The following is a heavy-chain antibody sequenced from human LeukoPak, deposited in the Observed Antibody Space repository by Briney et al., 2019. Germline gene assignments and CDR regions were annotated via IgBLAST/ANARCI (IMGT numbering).Heavy chain of an antibody. J-gene: IGHJ4*02. V-gene: IGHV4-39*01. CDR1: GGSISSYY. D-gene: IGHD1-14*01. CDR2: IYYSGNT. Sequence: SETPSLTCTVSGGSISSYYWSWIRQPPGKGLEWIGSIYYSGNTYYNPSLKSRVTISVDTSKNQFSLKLSSVTAADTAVYYCARLNQGNRFDYWGQGTLVTVSS. CDR3: ARLNQGNRFDY.